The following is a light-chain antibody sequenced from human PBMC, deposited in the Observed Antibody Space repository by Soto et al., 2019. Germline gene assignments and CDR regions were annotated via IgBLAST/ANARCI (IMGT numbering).Light chain of an antibody. CDR1: RDIHTF. V-gene: IGKV1-27*01. J-gene: IGKJ3*01. CDR3: HKYNAAPFT. CDR2: AAS. Sequence: DIQMTQSPPSLSASVGDRVTITCRASRDIHTFLAWYQQKPGEVPKLLVYAASTLQSGVPSRFIGSGSGTEFTLSISSLQPEDVAASYCHKYNAAPFTFGPGTKVEIK.